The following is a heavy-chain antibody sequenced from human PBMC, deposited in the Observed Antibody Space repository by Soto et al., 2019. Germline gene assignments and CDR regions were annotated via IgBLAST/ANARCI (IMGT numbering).Heavy chain of an antibody. J-gene: IGHJ4*02. Sequence: QVQLVQSGAEEKKPGASVKVSCKASGYTFTSYAMHWVRQAPGQRLEWMGWINAGNGNTKYSQKFQGRVTITRDTSPSTAYMELSSLRSEDTAVYYCATGSGWYPPFDYWGQGTLVTVSS. CDR3: ATGSGWYPPFDY. D-gene: IGHD6-19*01. CDR1: GYTFTSYA. V-gene: IGHV1-3*05. CDR2: INAGNGNT.